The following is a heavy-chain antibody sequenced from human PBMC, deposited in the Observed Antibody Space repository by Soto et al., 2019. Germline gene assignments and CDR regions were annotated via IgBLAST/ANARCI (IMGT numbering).Heavy chain of an antibody. CDR3: VKVVVTAMDSGY. CDR2: ISYDGSNK. D-gene: IGHD2-21*02. Sequence: LRLSCAASGFTFSSYAIHWVRQAPGKGLQWVAVISYDGSNKYYADSVKGRFAISRDNSKNTLYLQMNSLRAEDTAVYYCVKVVVTAMDSGYWGQGTLVTVSS. CDR1: GFTFSSYA. J-gene: IGHJ4*02. V-gene: IGHV3-30*09.